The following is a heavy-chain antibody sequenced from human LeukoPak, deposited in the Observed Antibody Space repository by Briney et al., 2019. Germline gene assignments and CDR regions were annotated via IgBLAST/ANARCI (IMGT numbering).Heavy chain of an antibody. Sequence: GGSLRLSCAASGFTFSSYGMHWVRQAPGKGLEWVAFIRYDGSNKYYADSVKGRFTISRDNSKNTLYLQMNSLRAEDTAVYYCARDGYDILTGTTTRDYWGQGTLVTVSS. CDR3: ARDGYDILTGTTTRDY. J-gene: IGHJ4*02. CDR1: GFTFSSYG. CDR2: IRYDGSNK. V-gene: IGHV3-30*02. D-gene: IGHD3-9*01.